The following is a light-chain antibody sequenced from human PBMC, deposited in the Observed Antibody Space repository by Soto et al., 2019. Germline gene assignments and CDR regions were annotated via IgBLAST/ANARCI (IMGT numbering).Light chain of an antibody. J-gene: IGLJ2*01. CDR3: QVWDSSSDHL. CDR2: YDS. CDR1: NIGSKS. V-gene: IGLV3-21*04. Sequence: SYELTQPPSVSVAPGKTARITRGGNNIGSKSVHGYQQKPGQPPGLVIYYDSDRPSGIPERFSGSNSGNTATLTISRVEAGDEADYYCQVWDSSSDHLFGGGTQLTVL.